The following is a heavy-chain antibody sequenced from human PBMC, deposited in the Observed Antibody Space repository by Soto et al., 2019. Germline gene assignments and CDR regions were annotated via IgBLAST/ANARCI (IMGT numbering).Heavy chain of an antibody. J-gene: IGHJ5*02. CDR2: INHSGST. V-gene: IGHV4-34*01. Sequence: SETLSLTCTVSGGSISSYYWSWIRQPPGKGLEWIGEINHSGSTNYNPSLKSRVTISVDTSKTQFSLKLSSVTAADTAVYYSARGTHSRVLRFLAWLPSNWVDPWGQGPMVT. D-gene: IGHD3-3*01. CDR3: ARGTHSRVLRFLAWLPSNWVDP. CDR1: GGSISSYY.